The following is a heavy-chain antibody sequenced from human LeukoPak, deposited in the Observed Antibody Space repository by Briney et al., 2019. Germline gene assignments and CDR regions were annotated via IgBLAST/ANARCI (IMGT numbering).Heavy chain of an antibody. D-gene: IGHD3-3*01. CDR1: GGTFISYA. CDR2: INPSGGST. CDR3: ARNVESGFDI. V-gene: IGHV1-46*01. Sequence: ASVKVSCKASGGTFISYAISWVRQAPGQGLEWMGFINPSGGSTSYPQMFQGGVTMTRDTSTSTVYMELSSLRSEDTAVYYCARNVESGFDIWGQGTMVTVSS. J-gene: IGHJ3*02.